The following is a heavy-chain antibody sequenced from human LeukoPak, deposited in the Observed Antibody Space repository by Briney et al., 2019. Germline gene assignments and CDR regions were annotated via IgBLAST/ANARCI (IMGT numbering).Heavy chain of an antibody. CDR1: GGSFNGFY. V-gene: IGHV4-34*01. J-gene: IGHJ4*02. D-gene: IGHD5-12*01. CDR3: ARGLGEGYPDH. CDR2: IFPGGRI. Sequence: PSETLSLTCAVHGGSFNGFYWTWLRQPPGKGPEWIGEIFPGGRINYNPSLQSRVTISGDTSKNQFSLKVSSVTAADTAVYYCARGLGEGYPDHWGQGTVVTVSP.